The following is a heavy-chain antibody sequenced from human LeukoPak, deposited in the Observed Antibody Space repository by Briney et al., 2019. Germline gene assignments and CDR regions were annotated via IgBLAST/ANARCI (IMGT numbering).Heavy chain of an antibody. V-gene: IGHV3-23*01. CDR3: APSAFDY. J-gene: IGHJ4*02. CDR1: GGPISSSTHY. Sequence: ETLSLTCSVSGGPISSSTHYWGWIRQPPGNGLEWVSTISDSGGSTYYADSVKGRFTNSRDNSKNTLYLQMNSLRAEDTAVYYCAPSAFDYWGQGTLVTVSS. CDR2: ISDSGGST.